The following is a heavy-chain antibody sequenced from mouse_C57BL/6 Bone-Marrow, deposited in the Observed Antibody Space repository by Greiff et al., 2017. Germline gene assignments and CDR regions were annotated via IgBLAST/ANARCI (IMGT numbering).Heavy chain of an antibody. Sequence: QVQLQQPGAELVKPGASVKLSCKASGYTFTNYWMHWVKQRPGQGLEWIGMMHPNGGSPDYNEKFKSEATLSVDKSSRTAYMELSSLTSEDSAVYYCARSYDYDDYTMDNWGQGTGVTVTS. J-gene: IGHJ4*01. D-gene: IGHD2-4*01. CDR3: ARSYDYDDYTMDN. CDR1: GYTFTNYW. V-gene: IGHV1-64*01. CDR2: MHPNGGSP.